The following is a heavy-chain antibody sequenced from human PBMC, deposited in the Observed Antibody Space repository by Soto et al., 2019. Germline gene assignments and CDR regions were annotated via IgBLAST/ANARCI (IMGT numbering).Heavy chain of an antibody. V-gene: IGHV4-30-2*01. CDR2: IYHSGST. J-gene: IGHJ4*02. Sequence: QLQLQESGSGLVKPSQTLSLTCAVSGGSISSGGSSWSWIRQPLGKGLEWIGYIYHSGSTYYNPTLKSRVTISVDRSKNQLSLKLSSVAAAETAVYYFARAGDSSGPVALGYWGQGTLVTVSS. CDR1: GGSISSGGSS. D-gene: IGHD6-19*01. CDR3: ARAGDSSGPVALGY.